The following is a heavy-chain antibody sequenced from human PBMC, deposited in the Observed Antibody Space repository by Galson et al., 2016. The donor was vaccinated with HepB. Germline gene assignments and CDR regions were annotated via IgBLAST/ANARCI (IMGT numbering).Heavy chain of an antibody. CDR3: ARNISGWTALFDP. V-gene: IGHV1-18*01. CDR2: ISTNNGYA. Sequence: SCKASGYTFTNYGISWVRQAPGQGLEWMGWISTNNGYAIYARKLQGRVAMTTDTSTTTVFMELRTLTSDDTAVYYCARNISGWTALFDPWGQGTLVTVSS. J-gene: IGHJ5*02. D-gene: IGHD6-25*01. CDR1: GYTFTNYG.